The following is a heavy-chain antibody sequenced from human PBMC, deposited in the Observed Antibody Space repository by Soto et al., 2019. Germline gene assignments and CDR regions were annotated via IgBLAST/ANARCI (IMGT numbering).Heavy chain of an antibody. CDR3: ARGLVNYDLWSGSLDY. V-gene: IGHV1-69*01. CDR1: GGTFSSYA. D-gene: IGHD3-3*01. J-gene: IGHJ4*02. Sequence: QVQLVQSGAEVKKPGSSVKVSCKASGGTFSSYAISWVRQAPGQGLEWMGGIIPIFGTANYAQKFQGRVTITADESTSTAYMELSSLRSEDTAVYYCARGLVNYDLWSGSLDYWGQGTLVTVSS. CDR2: IIPIFGTA.